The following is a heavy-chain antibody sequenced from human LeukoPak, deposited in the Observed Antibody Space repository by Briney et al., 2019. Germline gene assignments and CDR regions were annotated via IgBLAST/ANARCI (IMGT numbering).Heavy chain of an antibody. J-gene: IGHJ4*02. CDR3: ARVAYSYGYWIDY. CDR1: GGSVSSGSYY. D-gene: IGHD5-18*01. CDR2: IYYSGST. Sequence: SETLSLTCTVSGGSVSSGSYYWSWIRQPPGKGLEWIGYIYYSGSTNYNPSLKSRVTISVDTSKNQFSLKLSSVTAADTAVYYCARVAYSYGYWIDYWGQGTLVTVSS. V-gene: IGHV4-61*01.